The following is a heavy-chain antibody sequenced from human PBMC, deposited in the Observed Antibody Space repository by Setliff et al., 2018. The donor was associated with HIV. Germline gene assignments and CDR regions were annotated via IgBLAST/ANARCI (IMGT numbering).Heavy chain of an antibody. CDR1: GYTFSTHA. Sequence: ASVKVSCKASGYTFSTHAMHWVRQAPGQRLEWMGWINAGNGNTKYSQKFQGRVTITRDTSADTVYMELSSLRSEDTAVYYCARDRCDSVKCYLYNWFDPWGQGTLVTVSS. V-gene: IGHV1-3*01. D-gene: IGHD3-22*01. J-gene: IGHJ5*02. CDR2: INAGNGNT. CDR3: ARDRCDSVKCYLYNWFDP.